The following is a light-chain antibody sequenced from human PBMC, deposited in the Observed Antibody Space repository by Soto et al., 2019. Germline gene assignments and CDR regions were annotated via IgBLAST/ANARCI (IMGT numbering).Light chain of an antibody. CDR2: GGS. CDR3: QQYGSSPTYT. CDR1: QSVSSSY. J-gene: IGKJ2*01. Sequence: EIVLTQSPGTLSLSPGERATLSCRASQSVSSSYLAWYQQKPGQAPRLLIYGGSSRATGIPHRFSGSGSGTDFTLTISRLEPEDFAVYYCQQYGSSPTYTFGQGTKLEIK. V-gene: IGKV3-20*01.